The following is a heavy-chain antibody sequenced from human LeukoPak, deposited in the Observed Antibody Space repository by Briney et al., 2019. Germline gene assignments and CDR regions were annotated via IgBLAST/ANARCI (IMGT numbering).Heavy chain of an antibody. CDR3: ARGDSSAAMPRNP. CDR1: GFTFSSYS. CDR2: ISSSSSYI. V-gene: IGHV3-21*01. J-gene: IGHJ5*02. D-gene: IGHD2-2*01. Sequence: GSLILSCAASGFTFSSYSMNWVRQAPGKGLEWVSSISSSSSYIYYADSVKGRFTISRDNAKNSLYLQMNSLRAEDTAVYYCARGDSSAAMPRNPWGQGTLVTVSS.